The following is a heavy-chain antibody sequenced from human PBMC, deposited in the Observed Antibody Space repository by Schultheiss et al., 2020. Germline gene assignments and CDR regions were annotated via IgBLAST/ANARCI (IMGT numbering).Heavy chain of an antibody. J-gene: IGHJ5*02. CDR2: IRYDGSNK. V-gene: IGHV3-30*02. D-gene: IGHD3-16*01. CDR3: ARASRLGAVTNTWFDP. Sequence: GGSLRLSCAASGFTFSSYGMHWVRQAPGKGLEWVAFIRYDGSNKYYADSVKGRFTISRDNAKNSLYLQMNSLRAEDTALYYCARASRLGAVTNTWFDPWGQGTRVTVSS. CDR1: GFTFSSYG.